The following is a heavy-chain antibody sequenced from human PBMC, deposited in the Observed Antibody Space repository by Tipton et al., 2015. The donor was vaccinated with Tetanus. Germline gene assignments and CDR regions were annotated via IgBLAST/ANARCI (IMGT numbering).Heavy chain of an antibody. D-gene: IGHD6-13*01. CDR3: AGVTAQRTELDFDH. CDR1: GDSMTDFY. J-gene: IGHJ4*02. V-gene: IGHV4-59*07. Sequence: TLSLTCNVSGDSMTDFYWSWIRQPPGKGLEWIGYVYYTGSTNHNPSLKSRVTISMDRSKNQISLQLTSVTAADTAVYFCAGVTAQRTELDFDHWGQGTLVTVSS. CDR2: VYYTGST.